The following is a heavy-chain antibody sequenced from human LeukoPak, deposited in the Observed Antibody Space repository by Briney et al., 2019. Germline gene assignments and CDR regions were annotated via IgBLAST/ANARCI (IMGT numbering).Heavy chain of an antibody. D-gene: IGHD3-3*02. CDR2: INHSGST. V-gene: IGHV4-34*01. J-gene: IGHJ2*01. Sequence: SETLSLTCAVYGGSFSGYYWSWIRQPPGKGLEWIGEINHSGSTNYNPSLKSRVTISVDTSKNQFSLKLSSVTAADTAVYYCARLHFWRGYRNWYFDLWGRGTLVTVSS. CDR1: GGSFSGYY. CDR3: ARLHFWRGYRNWYFDL.